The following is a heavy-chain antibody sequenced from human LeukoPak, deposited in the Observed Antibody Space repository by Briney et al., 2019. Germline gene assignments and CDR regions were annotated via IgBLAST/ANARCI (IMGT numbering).Heavy chain of an antibody. J-gene: IGHJ6*02. CDR1: GYTFTSYY. V-gene: IGHV1-46*01. Sequence: ASVKVSCKASGYTFTSYYMHWVRQAPGQGLEWMGIINPSGGSTSYAQKFQGRVTMTRDTSTSTVYMELSSLRSEDTAVYYCARDMNGWSRNYYYGMDVWGQGTTVTVSS. D-gene: IGHD6-19*01. CDR2: INPSGGST. CDR3: ARDMNGWSRNYYYGMDV.